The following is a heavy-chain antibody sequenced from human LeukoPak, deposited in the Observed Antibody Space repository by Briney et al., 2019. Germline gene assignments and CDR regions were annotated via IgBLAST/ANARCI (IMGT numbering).Heavy chain of an antibody. CDR1: GFTFSTNA. D-gene: IGHD5-24*01. CDR2: ISYDGNAK. Sequence: GGSLRLSCAASGFTFSTNAMHWVRQAPGKGLEWVAVISYDGNAKYYADSVKGRFTISRDNPKNTLYLQMNSLRPEDTAVYYCARSPLDGYNYLDYWGQGTLATVSS. V-gene: IGHV3-30*04. J-gene: IGHJ4*02. CDR3: ARSPLDGYNYLDY.